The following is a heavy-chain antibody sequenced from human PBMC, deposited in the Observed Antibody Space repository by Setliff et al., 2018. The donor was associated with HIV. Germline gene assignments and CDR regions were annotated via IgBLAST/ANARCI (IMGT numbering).Heavy chain of an antibody. Sequence: SETLSLTCTGSGGSISSYYWSWIRQPPGKGLEWIGYIYYSGSTNYNPSLKSRVTISIDTSKNQFSLKLSSVTAADTAVYYCARDPGYYYDSSGYSYYYMDVWGKGTTVTVSS. D-gene: IGHD3-22*01. V-gene: IGHV4-59*01. CDR1: GGSISSYY. J-gene: IGHJ6*03. CDR3: ARDPGYYYDSSGYSYYYMDV. CDR2: IYYSGST.